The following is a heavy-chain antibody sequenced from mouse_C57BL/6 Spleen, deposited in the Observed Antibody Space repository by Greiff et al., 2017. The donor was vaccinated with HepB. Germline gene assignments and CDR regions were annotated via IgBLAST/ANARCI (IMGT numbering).Heavy chain of an antibody. CDR2: ISYDGSN. CDR3: AREEPTNSPFDY. D-gene: IGHD2-10*01. J-gene: IGHJ2*01. Sequence: EVKLQESGPGLVKPSQSLSLTCSVTGYSITSGYYWNWIRQFPGNKLEWMGYISYDGSNNYNPSLKNRISITRDTSKNQFFLKLNSVTTEDTATYYCAREEPTNSPFDYWGQGTTLTVSS. V-gene: IGHV3-6*01. CDR1: GYSITSGYY.